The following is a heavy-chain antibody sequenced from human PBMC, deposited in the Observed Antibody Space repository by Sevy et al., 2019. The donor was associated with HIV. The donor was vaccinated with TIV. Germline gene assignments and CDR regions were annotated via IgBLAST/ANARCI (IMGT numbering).Heavy chain of an antibody. CDR1: GFTFSSYA. J-gene: IGHJ4*02. CDR2: ISGSGGST. Sequence: GGSLRLSCAASGFTFSSYAMSWVRQAPGKGLEWVSAISGSGGSTYYAYSVKGRFTISRDNSKNTLYLQMNSLRAEDTAVYYCAKGGDFWSGYYSYYFDYWGQGTLVTVSS. V-gene: IGHV3-23*01. CDR3: AKGGDFWSGYYSYYFDY. D-gene: IGHD3-3*01.